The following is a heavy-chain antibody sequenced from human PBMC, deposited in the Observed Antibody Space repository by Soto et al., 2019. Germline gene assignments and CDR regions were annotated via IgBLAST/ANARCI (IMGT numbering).Heavy chain of an antibody. D-gene: IGHD1-26*01. V-gene: IGHV3-23*01. J-gene: IGHJ4*02. CDR3: AKDWEWELPPNQFDY. Sequence: PGGSLRLSCEASGFSFRSYSMSWVRQAPGKGLEWVSAISGSGGSTYYADSVKGRFTISRDNSKNTLYLQMNSLRAEDTAVYYCAKDWEWELPPNQFDYWGQGTLVTVSS. CDR2: ISGSGGST. CDR1: GFSFRSYS.